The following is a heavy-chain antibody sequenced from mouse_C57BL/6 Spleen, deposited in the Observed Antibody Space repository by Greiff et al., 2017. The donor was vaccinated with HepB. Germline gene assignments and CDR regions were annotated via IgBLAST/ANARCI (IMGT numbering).Heavy chain of an antibody. CDR3: ARDLDYYGSSYYFDY. V-gene: IGHV5-4*01. Sequence: EVHLVESGGGLVKPGGSLKLSCAASGFTFSSYAMSWVRQTPEKRLEWVATISDGGSYTYYPDNVKGRFTISRDNAKNNLYLQMSHLKSEDTAMYYCARDLDYYGSSYYFDYWGQGTTLTVSS. D-gene: IGHD1-1*01. J-gene: IGHJ2*01. CDR1: GFTFSSYA. CDR2: ISDGGSYT.